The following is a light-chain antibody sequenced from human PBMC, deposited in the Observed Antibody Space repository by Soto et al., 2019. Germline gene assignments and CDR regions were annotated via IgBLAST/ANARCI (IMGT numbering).Light chain of an antibody. CDR2: DVT. J-gene: IGLJ1*01. CDR3: CSYARTTHV. V-gene: IGLV2-11*01. Sequence: HSALTQPPSVSGSPGQSVTISCTGTTSDIGGYKYVSWYQQLPGKAPKLMIFDVTKRPSGVPDRFSGSNSGNTASLTISGLQAEDEAIYYCCSYARTTHVFGTGTKVTVL. CDR1: TSDIGGYKY.